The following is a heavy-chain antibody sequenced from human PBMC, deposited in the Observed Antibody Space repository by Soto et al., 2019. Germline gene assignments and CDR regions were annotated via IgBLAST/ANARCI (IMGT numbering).Heavy chain of an antibody. D-gene: IGHD2-2*01. CDR2: FYYSGST. Sequence: PSETLSLTCTVSGDSISSSNYYWGWIRQPPGKGLEWIGSFYYSGSTYYNPSLKSRVSISVDTSKNQFSLKLSSVTAADTAVYYCARGCSSTSCNAGLDYWGQGTLVTVSS. V-gene: IGHV4-39*01. CDR1: GDSISSSNYY. J-gene: IGHJ4*02. CDR3: ARGCSSTSCNAGLDY.